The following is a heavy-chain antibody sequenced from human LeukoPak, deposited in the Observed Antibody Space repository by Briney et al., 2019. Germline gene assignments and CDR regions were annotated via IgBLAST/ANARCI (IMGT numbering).Heavy chain of an antibody. J-gene: IGHJ4*02. CDR2: ISSSGSTR. Sequence: SGGSLRLSCAASGFTFSSYEMNWVRQAPGKGLEWVSYISSSGSTRYYADSVKGRFTISRDNSKNTLYLQMNSLRAEDTAVYYCAKQQGIAAAGTDYWGQGTLVTVSS. CDR1: GFTFSSYE. V-gene: IGHV3-48*03. D-gene: IGHD6-13*01. CDR3: AKQQGIAAAGTDY.